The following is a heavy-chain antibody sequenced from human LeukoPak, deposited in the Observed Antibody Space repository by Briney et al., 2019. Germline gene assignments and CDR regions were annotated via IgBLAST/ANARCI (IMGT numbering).Heavy chain of an antibody. CDR1: GYTFNNYY. Sequence: ASVKVSCKASGYTFNNYYMHWVRQAPGQGLEWMGIINPSGGGTSYAQKFQGRVTVTRDTSTSTVYLDLNSLRSEDTAVYYCAKSRSLGLQYFDTWGQGTLATVSS. J-gene: IGHJ4*02. CDR3: AKSRSLGLQYFDT. CDR2: INPSGGGT. D-gene: IGHD4-11*01. V-gene: IGHV1-46*02.